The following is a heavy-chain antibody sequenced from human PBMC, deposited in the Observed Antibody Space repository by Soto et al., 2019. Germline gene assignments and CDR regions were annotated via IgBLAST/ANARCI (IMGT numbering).Heavy chain of an antibody. CDR2: MNPNSGNT. Sequence: QVQLVQSGAEVKKPGASVKVSCKASGYTFTSYDINWVLQATGQGLEWMGWMNPNSGNTGYAQKFHGRVTMTRNTSISTAYMELSSLRSEDTAVYYCARETGYSLRDGMDVWGQGTTVTVSS. CDR1: GYTFTSYD. D-gene: IGHD6-13*01. V-gene: IGHV1-8*01. J-gene: IGHJ6*02. CDR3: ARETGYSLRDGMDV.